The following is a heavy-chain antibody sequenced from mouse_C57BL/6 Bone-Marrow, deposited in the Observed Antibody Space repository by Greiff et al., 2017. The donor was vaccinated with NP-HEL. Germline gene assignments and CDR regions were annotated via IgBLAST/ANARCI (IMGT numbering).Heavy chain of an antibody. CDR2: IYPGSGST. CDR1: GYTFTSYW. J-gene: IGHJ2*01. V-gene: IGHV1-55*01. Sequence: VQLQQPGAELVKPGASVKMSCKASGYTFTSYWITWVKQRPGQGLEWIGDIYPGSGSTNYNEKFKSKATLTVDTSSITAYMQLSSLTSEDSAVYYCARSDGSLYYFDYWGQGTTLTVSS. CDR3: ARSDGSLYYFDY. D-gene: IGHD1-1*01.